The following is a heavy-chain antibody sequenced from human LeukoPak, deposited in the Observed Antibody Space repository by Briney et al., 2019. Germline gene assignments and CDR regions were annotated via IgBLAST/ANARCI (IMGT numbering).Heavy chain of an antibody. CDR2: IIPIFGTA. CDR1: GGTFSSYA. Sequence: SVKVSCKASGGTFSSYAISWVRQAPGQGLEWMGGIIPIFGTANYAQKFQGRATITADESTSTAYMELSSLRSEDTAVYYCARGGYDQTYYYDSSGYYFPQDFDYWGQGTLVTVSS. D-gene: IGHD3-22*01. CDR3: ARGGYDQTYYYDSSGYYFPQDFDY. J-gene: IGHJ4*02. V-gene: IGHV1-69*13.